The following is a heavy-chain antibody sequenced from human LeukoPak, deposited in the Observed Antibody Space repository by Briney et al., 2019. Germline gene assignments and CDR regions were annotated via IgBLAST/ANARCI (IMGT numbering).Heavy chain of an antibody. J-gene: IGHJ5*02. CDR3: ARDDLREGMVRGVIQNWFDP. Sequence: SETLSLTCTVSGGSTSSYYWSWIRQPAGKGLEWIGRIYTSGSTNYNPSLKSRVTMSVDTSKNQFSLKLSSVTAADTAVYYCARDDLREGMVRGVIQNWFDPWGQGTLVTVSS. CDR2: IYTSGST. V-gene: IGHV4-4*07. D-gene: IGHD3-10*01. CDR1: GGSTSSYY.